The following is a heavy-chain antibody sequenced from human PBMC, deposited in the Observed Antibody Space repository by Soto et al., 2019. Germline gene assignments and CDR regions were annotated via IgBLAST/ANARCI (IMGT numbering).Heavy chain of an antibody. CDR1: GFTFADYG. V-gene: IGHV3-49*04. CDR2: IRTNDYGGTA. D-gene: IGHD3-16*02. J-gene: IGHJ4*02. Sequence: PGGSLRLSCTASGFTFADYGMTWVRQAPGKGLEWIGFIRTNDYGGTAEYAASVKGRFTISRDDSKSTAYLQMHSLKTEDTAVYYCTSDSIVFGYWGQGTLVTVSS. CDR3: TSDSIVFGY.